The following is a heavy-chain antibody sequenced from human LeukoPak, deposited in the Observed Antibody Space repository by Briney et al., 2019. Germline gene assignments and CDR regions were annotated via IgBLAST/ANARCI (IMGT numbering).Heavy chain of an antibody. J-gene: IGHJ4*02. CDR3: ARLAMVDY. V-gene: IGHV3-30*03. D-gene: IGHD5-18*01. CDR1: GFTFSSYG. Sequence: PGRSLRLSCAASGFTFSSYGMHWVRQAPGKGLEWVAVISYDGSNKYYADSVKGRFTISRDNAKNSLYLQMNSLRAEDTAVYYCARLAMVDYWGQGTLVTVSS. CDR2: ISYDGSNK.